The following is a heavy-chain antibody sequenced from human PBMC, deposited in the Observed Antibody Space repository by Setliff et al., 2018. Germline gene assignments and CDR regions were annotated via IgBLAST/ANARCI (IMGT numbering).Heavy chain of an antibody. J-gene: IGHJ3*02. D-gene: IGHD3-22*01. V-gene: IGHV3-33*06. CDR1: GFTFSIYG. CDR3: AKASDSSGYYGFDI. Sequence: GGSLRLSCAASGFTFSIYGMHWVRQAPGKGLEWVAVIRYDGSNKYYADSVKGRFTISRDNSKNTLYLQMNSLRAEDTAVYYCAKASDSSGYYGFDIWGQGTMVTV. CDR2: IRYDGSNK.